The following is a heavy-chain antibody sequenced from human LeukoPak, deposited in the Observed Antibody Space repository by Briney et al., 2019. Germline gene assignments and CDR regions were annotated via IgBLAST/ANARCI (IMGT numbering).Heavy chain of an antibody. J-gene: IGHJ4*02. CDR3: ARKRFGEFFDY. V-gene: IGHV3-20*04. CDR1: GFTFDDYG. D-gene: IGHD3-10*01. Sequence: AGGSLRLSCAASGFTFDDYGMSWVRQAPGMGLEWVSGINWNGGSTGYAGSVKGRFTISRDNAKNSLYLQMNSLRAEDTALYYCARKRFGEFFDYWGQGTLVTVSS. CDR2: INWNGGST.